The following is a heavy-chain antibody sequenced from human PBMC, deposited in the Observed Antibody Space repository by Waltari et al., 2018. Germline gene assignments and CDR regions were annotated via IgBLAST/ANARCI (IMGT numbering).Heavy chain of an antibody. CDR3: VRALTTPNDY. J-gene: IGHJ4*02. CDR1: VFTIRNFG. V-gene: IGHV3-21*03. D-gene: IGHD4-17*01. CDR2: STDGNAYL. Sequence: VQLVESGGGLVKPGGSLRLSCAVSVFTIRNFGMSWVRQAPGKGLEWVATSTDGNAYLYYADSVRGRFTVSTDNAKSSLYLQMNNLRAEDTGVYYCVRALTTPNDYWGRGTLVTVSS.